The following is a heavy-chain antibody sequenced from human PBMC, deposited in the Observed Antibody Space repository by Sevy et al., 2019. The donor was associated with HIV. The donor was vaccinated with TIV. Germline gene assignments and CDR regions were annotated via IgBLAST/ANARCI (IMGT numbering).Heavy chain of an antibody. J-gene: IGHJ4*02. CDR1: GFTFSSYS. CDR2: IGGSSTTI. Sequence: GGSLRLSCAASGFTFSSYSMNWVRQAPGKGLEWVSYIGGSSTTIHYADSVKGRFTISRDNAKNSLYLQMNSLRAEDTAVYYCARDTPRGITSNWGQGTLVTVSS. V-gene: IGHV3-48*01. D-gene: IGHD3-16*01. CDR3: ARDTPRGITSN.